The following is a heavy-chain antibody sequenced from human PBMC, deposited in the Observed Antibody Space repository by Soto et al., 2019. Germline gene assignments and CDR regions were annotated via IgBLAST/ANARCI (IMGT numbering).Heavy chain of an antibody. CDR3: VGDLNVPYREPNYGWFEL. Sequence: EMQLVQSGGGLVRPGGSLRLSCEVSGFNFTAYWMHWVRQAPGKGLEWVSRIDHDGSSTTFADSVKGRFTISRDNVKNRMYLQMTSLRAEDTAVYHCVGDLNVPYREPNYGWFELWGQGSLVTVSS. V-gene: IGHV3-74*03. CDR1: GFNFTAYW. D-gene: IGHD3-16*01. J-gene: IGHJ5*02. CDR2: IDHDGSST.